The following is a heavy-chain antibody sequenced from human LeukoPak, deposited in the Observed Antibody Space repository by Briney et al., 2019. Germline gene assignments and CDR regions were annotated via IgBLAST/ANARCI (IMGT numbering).Heavy chain of an antibody. D-gene: IGHD2-8*02. Sequence: ASVKVSCKASGYTFTNYDINWVRQATGQGLEWMGWMNPNSGNTGYAQKFQGRVTITRNTPISTAYMELSSLRSEDTAVYYCATTGLRYYYMDVWGKGTTVTVSS. CDR3: ATTGLRYYYMDV. CDR2: MNPNSGNT. V-gene: IGHV1-8*01. CDR1: GYTFTNYD. J-gene: IGHJ6*03.